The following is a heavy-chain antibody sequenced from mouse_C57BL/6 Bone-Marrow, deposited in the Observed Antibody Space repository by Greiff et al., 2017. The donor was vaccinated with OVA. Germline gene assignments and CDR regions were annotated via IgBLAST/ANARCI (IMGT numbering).Heavy chain of an antibody. J-gene: IGHJ1*03. CDR2: IDPSDSET. V-gene: IGHV1-52*01. D-gene: IGHD2-3*01. Sequence: QVQLQQPGAELVRPGSSVKLSCKASGYTFTSYWMHWVKQRPIQGLEWIGNIDPSDSETHYNQKFKDKATLTVDKSSSTAYMQLSSLTSEDSAVYYCARGNDGYYVRYFDVWGTGTTVTVSS. CDR3: ARGNDGYYVRYFDV. CDR1: GYTFTSYW.